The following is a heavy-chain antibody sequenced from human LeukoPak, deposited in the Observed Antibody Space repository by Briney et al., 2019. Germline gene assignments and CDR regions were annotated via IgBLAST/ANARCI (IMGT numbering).Heavy chain of an antibody. J-gene: IGHJ4*02. CDR1: GYTFTDYY. D-gene: IGHD5-24*01. CDR2: LNPNSGDT. Sequence: ASVKVSCKASGYTFTDYYMHWVRQAPGQGLEWMGWLNPNSGDTNYAQKFQGRVSMTRDSSISTAYMDLSDLRSDDTAVYSCARGRDIEMTTMSGGSDYWGQGTLVTVSS. CDR3: ARGRDIEMTTMSGGSDY. V-gene: IGHV1-2*02.